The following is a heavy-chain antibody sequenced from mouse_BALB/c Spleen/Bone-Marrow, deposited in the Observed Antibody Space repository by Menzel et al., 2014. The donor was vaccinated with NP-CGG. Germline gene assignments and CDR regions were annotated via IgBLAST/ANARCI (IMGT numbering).Heavy chain of an antibody. V-gene: IGHV5-6-3*01. D-gene: IGHD2-4*01. J-gene: IGHJ3*01. CDR1: GFTFSSYG. Sequence: VHVKQSGGGLVQPGGSLKLSCAASGFTFSSYGMSWVRQTPDKRLEMIASINSNGGYTYYLDSVKGRFTISRDNAKNTLYLQMSSLKSEDTAMYYCARGYDYSSWFAYWGQGTLVTVS. CDR2: INSNGGYT. CDR3: ARGYDYSSWFAY.